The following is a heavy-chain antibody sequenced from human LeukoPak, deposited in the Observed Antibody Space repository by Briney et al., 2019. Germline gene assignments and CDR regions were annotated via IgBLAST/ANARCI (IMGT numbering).Heavy chain of an antibody. CDR3: ARAGWELGRGMDV. D-gene: IGHD1-26*01. CDR1: GGSISSYY. Sequence: SETLSLTCTVSGGSISSYYWSWIRQPPGKGLEWIGYIYYSGSTNYNPSLKSRVTISVDTSKNQFSLKLSSVTAADTAVYYCARAGWELGRGMDVGGQGTTVTVSS. CDR2: IYYSGST. J-gene: IGHJ6*02. V-gene: IGHV4-59*01.